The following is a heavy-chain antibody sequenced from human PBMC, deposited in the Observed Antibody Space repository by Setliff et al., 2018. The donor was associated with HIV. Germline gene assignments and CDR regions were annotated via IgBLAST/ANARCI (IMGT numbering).Heavy chain of an antibody. CDR2: IDLSGSS. J-gene: IGHJ5*02. V-gene: IGHV4-4*02. CDR3: ARDIQAAGTGWFDP. D-gene: IGHD6-13*01. CDR1: GGSISSSNW. Sequence: SETLSLTCAVSGGSISSSNWWSWVRQPPGKGLEWIGEIDLSGSSNYNPSLKSRVTISVDKSRNQFSLNLNSVTAADTAVYYCARDIQAAGTGWFDPWGQGTLVTVSS.